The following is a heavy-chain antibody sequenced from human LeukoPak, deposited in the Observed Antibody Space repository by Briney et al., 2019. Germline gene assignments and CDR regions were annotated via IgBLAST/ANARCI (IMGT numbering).Heavy chain of an antibody. Sequence: ASVEVSCKASGYTFTRYYLYWVRQAPGQGLEWLGIINASGGSTTYAQKFQGRVIMTSDTSTSTVYMELNSMRSEDTAFYYCARVHDYGDLRYLDYWGQGTLVIVSS. V-gene: IGHV1-46*01. CDR2: INASGGST. J-gene: IGHJ4*02. CDR3: ARVHDYGDLRYLDY. CDR1: GYTFTRYY. D-gene: IGHD4-17*01.